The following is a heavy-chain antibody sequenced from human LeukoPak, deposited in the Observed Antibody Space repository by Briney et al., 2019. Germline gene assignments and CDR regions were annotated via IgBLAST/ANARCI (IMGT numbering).Heavy chain of an antibody. J-gene: IGHJ4*02. CDR2: FSASGNS. CDR3: ARERTLFPGDSSGYFDY. V-gene: IGHV4-61*02. Sequence: PSQTLSLTCTVSGDSISSDDYYWSWIRQPAGKGLEWIGRFSASGNSNYNPSLKSRLTISVDRSKNQFSLKLTSVTAADTAVYYCARERTLFPGDSSGYFDYWGQGTLVTVSS. D-gene: IGHD3-22*01. CDR1: GDSISSDDYY.